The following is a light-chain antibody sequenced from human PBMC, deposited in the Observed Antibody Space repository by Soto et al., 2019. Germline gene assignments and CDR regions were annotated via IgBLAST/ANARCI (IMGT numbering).Light chain of an antibody. J-gene: IGKJ1*01. CDR3: QQYATSPWT. V-gene: IGKV3-20*01. CDR1: QSVSSSY. CDR2: ATS. Sequence: ETVLTQSPGTLSLSPGERATLSCRASQSVSSSYFAWYQQKPGQAPRLPLFATSSRATGIPDRFSGSGSGTEFTLTISRLEPEDFAVYYWQQYATSPWTFGQGTKVEIK.